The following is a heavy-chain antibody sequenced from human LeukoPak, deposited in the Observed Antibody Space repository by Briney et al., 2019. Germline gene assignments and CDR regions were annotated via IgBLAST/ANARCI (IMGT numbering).Heavy chain of an antibody. V-gene: IGHV3-53*01. CDR2: IYRDGST. CDR1: GFTVSTDY. D-gene: IGHD6-19*01. CDR3: VRSEQWTGYFDY. J-gene: IGHJ4*02. Sequence: GGSLRLSCAASGFTVSTDYMSWIRQAPGKGLEWVSSIYRDGSTYYVDFVKGRFTISRDNAKNTLYLQMDSLRAEDTAVYYCVRSEQWTGYFDYWGQGTLVTVSS.